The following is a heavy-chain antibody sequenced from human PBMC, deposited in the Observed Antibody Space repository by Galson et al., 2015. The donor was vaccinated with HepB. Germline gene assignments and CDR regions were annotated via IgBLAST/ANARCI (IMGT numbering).Heavy chain of an antibody. D-gene: IGHD1-26*01. J-gene: IGHJ6*02. CDR2: INPSGGST. Sequence: SVKVSCKASGYTFTSYYMHWVRQAPGQGLEWMGIINPSGGSTSYAQKFQGRVTMTRDTSTSTVYMELSSLRSEDTAVYYCARDRGHIVGATPARYYYYGMDVWGQGTTVTVSS. V-gene: IGHV1-46*01. CDR3: ARDRGHIVGATPARYYYYGMDV. CDR1: GYTFTSYY.